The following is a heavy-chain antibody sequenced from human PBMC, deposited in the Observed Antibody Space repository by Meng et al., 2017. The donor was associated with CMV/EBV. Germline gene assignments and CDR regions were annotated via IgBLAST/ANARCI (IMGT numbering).Heavy chain of an antibody. D-gene: IGHD1-26*01. V-gene: IGHV1-69*12. CDR1: GGTFSTVA. CDR3: ARGGDSWYSDY. Sequence: QVQLVQSSAGVKMPGSSVKVSCKTSGGTFSTVAISWVRQAPGEGLEWMGGIIPVFETANYAERFQDRVTITADDSTTTAYMELSSLRADDTALYFCARGGDSWYSDYWGQGTLVTVSS. CDR2: IIPVFETA. J-gene: IGHJ4*02.